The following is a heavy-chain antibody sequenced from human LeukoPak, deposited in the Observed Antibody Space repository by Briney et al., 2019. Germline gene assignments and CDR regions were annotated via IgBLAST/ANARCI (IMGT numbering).Heavy chain of an antibody. Sequence: GGSLRLSCAASGFTFSSYAMSWVRQAPGKGLEWVSAISGSGGSTYYADSVKGRLTISRDNSKNTLYLQMNSLRAEDAAVYYCAKPREYSSSSVNNWFDPWGQGTLVTVSS. D-gene: IGHD6-6*01. CDR1: GFTFSSYA. CDR3: AKPREYSSSSVNNWFDP. V-gene: IGHV3-23*01. J-gene: IGHJ5*02. CDR2: ISGSGGST.